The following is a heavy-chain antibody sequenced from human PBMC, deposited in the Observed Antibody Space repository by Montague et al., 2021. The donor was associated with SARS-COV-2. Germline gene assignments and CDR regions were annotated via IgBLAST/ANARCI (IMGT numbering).Heavy chain of an antibody. CDR2: ISGDGDRT. D-gene: IGHD2-2*01. Sequence: RLSCAASGFTFNDYAMHWVRQAPGEGLEWVSVISGDGDRTYYANSVKGRFTISRDNSKNSLYLQINSLRTEDTALYYCAKDGADIIVVRLIYMDVWGKGTTVTVSS. V-gene: IGHV3-43*02. CDR3: AKDGADIIVVRLIYMDV. CDR1: GFTFNDYA. J-gene: IGHJ6*03.